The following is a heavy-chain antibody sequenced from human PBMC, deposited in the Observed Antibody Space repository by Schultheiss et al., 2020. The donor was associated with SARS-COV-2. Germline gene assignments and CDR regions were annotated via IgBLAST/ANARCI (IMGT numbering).Heavy chain of an antibody. CDR2: IYWDDEK. J-gene: IGHJ4*02. V-gene: IGHV2-5*02. CDR3: AHTFLEHLVGQTTYNFDY. CDR1: GISIRSGGEG. Sequence: SGPTLVKPTQTLTLTCTFSGISIRSGGEGVGWIRQPPGEALEWLAIIYWDDEKLYSPSLENRLTITMDTSKTQVVLRMTNVDTVDTATYYCAHTFLEHLVGQTTYNFDYWGQGTLVTVSS. D-gene: IGHD1/OR15-1a*01.